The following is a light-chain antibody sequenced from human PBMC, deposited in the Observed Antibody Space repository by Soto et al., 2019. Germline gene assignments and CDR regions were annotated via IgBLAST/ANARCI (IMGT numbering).Light chain of an antibody. Sequence: EIVLTQSPGTLSLSPGERATLSCRASQSVSSIYLAWYQQKPGQAPRLLIYRASNRATGIPDRFSGSGSGTDFTLTISRLEPEDFAVYYWQQYGGSPPYTFGQGTKLEIK. CDR1: QSVSSIY. J-gene: IGKJ2*01. CDR2: RAS. CDR3: QQYGGSPPYT. V-gene: IGKV3-20*01.